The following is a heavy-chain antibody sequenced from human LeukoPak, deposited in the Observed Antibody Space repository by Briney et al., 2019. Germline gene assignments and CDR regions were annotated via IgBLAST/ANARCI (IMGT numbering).Heavy chain of an antibody. CDR1: GGSISSGGYS. V-gene: IGHV4-30-2*01. Sequence: PSETLSLTSAVSGGSISSGGYSWSWIRQPPGKGLEWIGYIYHSGSTYYNPSLKSRVTISVDRSKNQFSLKLSSVTAADTAVYYCAREWWGSSNWFDPWGQGTLVTVSS. CDR3: AREWWGSSNWFDP. CDR2: IYHSGST. D-gene: IGHD6-6*01. J-gene: IGHJ5*02.